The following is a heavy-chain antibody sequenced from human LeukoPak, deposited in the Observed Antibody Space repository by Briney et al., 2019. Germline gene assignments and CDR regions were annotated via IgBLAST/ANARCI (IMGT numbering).Heavy chain of an antibody. CDR1: GGSLSSYY. CDR3: ARGAVRGVIRPYFDY. J-gene: IGHJ4*02. CDR2: IYYSGST. D-gene: IGHD3-10*01. Sequence: SETLSLTCTVSGGSLSSYYWSWIRQPPGKGLEWIGYIYYSGSTNYNPSLKSRVTISVDTSKNQFSLKLSSVTAADTAVYYCARGAVRGVIRPYFDYWGQGTLVTVSS. V-gene: IGHV4-59*01.